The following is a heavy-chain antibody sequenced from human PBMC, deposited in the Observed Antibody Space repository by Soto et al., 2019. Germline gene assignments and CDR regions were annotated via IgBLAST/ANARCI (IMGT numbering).Heavy chain of an antibody. CDR2: IYPRDSDS. D-gene: IGHD2-8*02. Sequence: GESRKISCKGSRYGFSSHWIGWVRQVPGKGLDLMGFIYPRDSDSRYGPSFQGQVTISVDKSISTAYLQWSSLKASDTAMYYCVRRYCSGAVCYYFDYWGQGTLVTVSS. J-gene: IGHJ4*02. CDR1: RYGFSSHW. CDR3: VRRYCSGAVCYYFDY. V-gene: IGHV5-51*01.